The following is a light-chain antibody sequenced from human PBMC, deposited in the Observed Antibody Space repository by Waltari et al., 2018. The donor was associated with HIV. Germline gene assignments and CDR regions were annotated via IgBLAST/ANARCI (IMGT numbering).Light chain of an antibody. CDR2: STN. J-gene: IGLJ3*02. V-gene: IGLV8-61*01. Sequence: QTVVTQEPSFSVSPGGTVPLTCGLSSGSVAARYCPCWYQQTPGQAPRTLIYSTNTRSSGVPDRFSGSILGNKAALTITGAQADDESVYYCSLYMGGGIWVFGGGTKLTVL. CDR1: SGSVAARYC. CDR3: SLYMGGGIWV.